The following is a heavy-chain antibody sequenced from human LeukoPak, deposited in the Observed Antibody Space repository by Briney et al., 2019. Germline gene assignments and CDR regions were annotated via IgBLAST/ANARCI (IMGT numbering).Heavy chain of an antibody. CDR2: ISGSGDNT. CDR1: GFTFSTFA. V-gene: IGHV3-23*01. J-gene: IGHJ4*02. CDR3: AKGGGWLYYFDY. Sequence: GGSLRLSCAASGFTFSTFAMHWVRQAPGKGLEWVAAISGSGDNTYYADSVKGRLTISRGNSRNTLYLQMNSLRVEDTAVYYCAKGGGWLYYFDYWGQGTLVTVSS. D-gene: IGHD6-19*01.